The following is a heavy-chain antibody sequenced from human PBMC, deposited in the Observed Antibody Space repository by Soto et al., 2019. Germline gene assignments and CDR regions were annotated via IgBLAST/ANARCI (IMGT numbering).Heavy chain of an antibody. CDR2: IGIGSSST. CDR1: GFTFRNYG. CDR3: AKGRSYYYYGVDV. Sequence: GGSLRLSCAASGFTFRNYGMNWVRQAPGKGLEWVSYIGIGSSSTYYADSVKGRFTISRDNSKSTLYLQMNSLRADDTALYYCAKGRSYYYYGVDVWGQGTTVTVSS. V-gene: IGHV3-48*01. J-gene: IGHJ6*02.